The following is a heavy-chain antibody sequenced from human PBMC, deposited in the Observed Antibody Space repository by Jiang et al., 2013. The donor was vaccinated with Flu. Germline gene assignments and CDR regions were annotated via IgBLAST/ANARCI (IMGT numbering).Heavy chain of an antibody. Sequence: SGAEVKKPGSSVKVSCKASGGTFTSYYMHWVRQAPGQGLEWMGIINPSGGSTSYAQKFQGRVTMTRDTSTSTVYMELSSLRSEDTAVYYCARGPLIAVAGSLMDVWGKGTTVTVSS. CDR1: GGTFTSYY. J-gene: IGHJ6*04. V-gene: IGHV1-46*01. D-gene: IGHD6-19*01. CDR3: ARGPLIAVAGSLMDV. CDR2: INPSGGST.